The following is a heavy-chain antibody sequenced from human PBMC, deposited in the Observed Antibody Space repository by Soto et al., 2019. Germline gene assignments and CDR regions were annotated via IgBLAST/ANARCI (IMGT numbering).Heavy chain of an antibody. CDR1: GGSISYDHYH. D-gene: IGHD2-21*02. CDR3: AREDDGGDRDYYGLDV. CDR2: IHYSGSV. V-gene: IGHV4-30-4*01. J-gene: IGHJ6*02. Sequence: QVQLQESGPGLVRPSQTLSLTCTVSGGSISYDHYHWTWIRQPPGKGLEWIGYIHYSGSVFYNPSLQIRLSRTVDTSKNLFSLKLSSVTAADTAVYFCAREDDGGDRDYYGLDVWGQGTTVTVSS.